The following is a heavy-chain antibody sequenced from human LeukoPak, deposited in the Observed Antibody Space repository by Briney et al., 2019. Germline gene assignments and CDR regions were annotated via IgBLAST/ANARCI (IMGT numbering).Heavy chain of an antibody. CDR3: ARDPESYSHDWYSDL. J-gene: IGHJ2*01. D-gene: IGHD1-26*01. CDR1: GFTFSGFW. Sequence: PGGSLRLSCAASGFTFSGFWMYWVRQAPGRGLVWVSRINSEGKTTHHADSVKGRFLISRDNAKNTLYLQKNNLTAEDTAVSDCARDPESYSHDWYSDLWGRGTLVTVSS. V-gene: IGHV3-74*01. CDR2: INSEGKTT.